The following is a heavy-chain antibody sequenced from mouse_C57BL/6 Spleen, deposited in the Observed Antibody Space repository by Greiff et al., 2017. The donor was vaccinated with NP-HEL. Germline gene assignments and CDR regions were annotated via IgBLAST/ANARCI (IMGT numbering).Heavy chain of an antibody. CDR3: VRIGYGNLYYFDY. V-gene: IGHV8-8*01. CDR2: IWWDDDK. D-gene: IGHD2-1*01. CDR1: GFSLSTFGMG. J-gene: IGHJ2*01. Sequence: QVTLKESGPGILQPSQTLSLTCSFSGFSLSTFGMGLGWIRQPSGKGLVWLAHIWWDDDKYYNPALKSRLTISKDTSKNHVFLKIANVDTADTATYYCVRIGYGNLYYFDYWGQGTTLTVSS.